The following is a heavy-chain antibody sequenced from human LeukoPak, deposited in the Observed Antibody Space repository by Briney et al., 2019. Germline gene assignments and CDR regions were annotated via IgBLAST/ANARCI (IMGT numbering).Heavy chain of an antibody. Sequence: PSETLSLTCTVSGGSISSSSYYWGWVRQPPGKGLEWIGEIYHSGSTNYNPSLKSRVTISVDKSKNQFSLKLSSVTAADTAVYYCARGYDFWSGPGVWGQGTTVTVSS. V-gene: IGHV4-39*07. CDR2: IYHSGST. D-gene: IGHD3-3*01. CDR3: ARGYDFWSGPGV. J-gene: IGHJ6*02. CDR1: GGSISSSSYY.